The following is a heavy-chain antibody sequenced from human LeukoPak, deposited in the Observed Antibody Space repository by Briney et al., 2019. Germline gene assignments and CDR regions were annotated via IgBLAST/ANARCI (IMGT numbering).Heavy chain of an antibody. J-gene: IGHJ4*02. CDR3: ATDSSGWQTGYFDY. D-gene: IGHD6-19*01. V-gene: IGHV1-24*01. CDR1: GYTLTELS. CDR2: FDPEDGET. Sequence: ASVKVSCKVSGYTLTELSMHWVRQPPGKGLEWMGGFDPEDGETIYAQKFQGRVTMTEDTSTDKAYMELSSLRSEDTAVYYCATDSSGWQTGYFDYWGQGTLVTVSS.